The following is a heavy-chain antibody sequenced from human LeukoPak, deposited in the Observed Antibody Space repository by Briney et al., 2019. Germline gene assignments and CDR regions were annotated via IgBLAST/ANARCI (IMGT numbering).Heavy chain of an antibody. Sequence: MPSETPSLTCAVYGGSFSGYYWSWIRQPPGKGLEWIGEINHSGSTNYNPSLKSRVTISVDTSKNQFSLKLSSVTAADTAVYYCARATIVVVPAATFLYSSSLSVGWFDPWGQGTLVTVSS. CDR1: GGSFSGYY. D-gene: IGHD2-2*01. J-gene: IGHJ5*02. CDR2: INHSGST. CDR3: ARATIVVVPAATFLYSSSLSVGWFDP. V-gene: IGHV4-34*01.